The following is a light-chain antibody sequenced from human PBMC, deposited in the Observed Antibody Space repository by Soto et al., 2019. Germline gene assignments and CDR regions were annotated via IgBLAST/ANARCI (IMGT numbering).Light chain of an antibody. V-gene: IGLV1-40*01. CDR3: QSYDSSLRGV. CDR2: GNS. CDR1: SSNIGAGYE. Sequence: QAVVTQPPSVSGAPGQRVTISCTGSSSNIGAGYEVHWYQQLPGTAPKLLIYGNSNRPSGAPDRFSGSKSGTSASLAITGLQAEDEADYYCQSYDSSLRGVFGAGTKLTVL. J-gene: IGLJ1*01.